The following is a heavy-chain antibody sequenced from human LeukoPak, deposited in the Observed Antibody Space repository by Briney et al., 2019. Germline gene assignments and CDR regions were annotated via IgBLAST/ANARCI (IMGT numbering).Heavy chain of an antibody. D-gene: IGHD2-8*01. CDR3: ARHLYLEYFQR. CDR1: GGSISSYY. Sequence: PSETLSLTCTVSGGSISSYYWSWIRQPPGKGLEWIGYIYTSGSTNYNPSFQSRVTISVDTSKNQFFLKLSSVTAADTATYYCARHLYLEYFQRWGQGTLVTVSS. V-gene: IGHV4-4*09. CDR2: IYTSGST. J-gene: IGHJ1*01.